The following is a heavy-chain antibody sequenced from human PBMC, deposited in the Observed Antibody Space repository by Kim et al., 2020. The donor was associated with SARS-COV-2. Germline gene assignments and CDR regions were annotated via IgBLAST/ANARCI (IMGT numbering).Heavy chain of an antibody. CDR2: IIPMFGPA. V-gene: IGHV1-69*13. Sequence: SVKVSCKASGGPFSSYAISWVWQAPGQGPEWLGGIIPMFGPAHYVQKFQGRVTITADESTKIAYLELSSLTSEDTAVYYCARPYCGGECFTAGNYHYYGMDIWGQGTTVTVSS. D-gene: IGHD2-21*01. CDR3: ARPYCGGECFTAGNYHYYGMDI. J-gene: IGHJ6*02. CDR1: GGPFSSYA.